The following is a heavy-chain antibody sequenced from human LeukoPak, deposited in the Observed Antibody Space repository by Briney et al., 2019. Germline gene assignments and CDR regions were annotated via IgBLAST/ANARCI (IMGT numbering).Heavy chain of an antibody. CDR3: ARSHWNDVFPDY. CDR1: GFTFSDYY. V-gene: IGHV3-11*01. J-gene: IGHJ4*02. D-gene: IGHD1-1*01. Sequence: GGSLRLSCAASGFTFSDYYMSWIRQAPGKGLEWVSYISSSGSTIYYADSVKGRFTISRDNAKNSLYLQMNSMRAEDTAVYYCARSHWNDVFPDYWGQGTLVTVSS. CDR2: ISSSGSTI.